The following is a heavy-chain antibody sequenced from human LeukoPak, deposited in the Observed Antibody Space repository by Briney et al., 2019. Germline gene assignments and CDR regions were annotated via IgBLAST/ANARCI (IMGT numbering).Heavy chain of an antibody. Sequence: SETLSLTCAVYGGSFSGYYWSWIRQHPGKGLEWIGNIYYSGSTYYNQSLKSRVTISVDTSKNQFSLKLSSVTAADTAVYYCARVRSGAGMDVWGQGTTVTVSS. CDR1: GGSFSGYY. V-gene: IGHV4-31*11. J-gene: IGHJ6*02. D-gene: IGHD3-16*01. CDR2: IYYSGST. CDR3: ARVRSGAGMDV.